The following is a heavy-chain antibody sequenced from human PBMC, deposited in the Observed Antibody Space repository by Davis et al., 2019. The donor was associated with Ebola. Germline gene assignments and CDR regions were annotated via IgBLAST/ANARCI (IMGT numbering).Heavy chain of an antibody. CDR3: ARGGTMVRGVLILVHYGMDV. D-gene: IGHD3-10*01. CDR2: INSDGSST. V-gene: IGHV3-74*01. CDR1: GFTFSSYW. Sequence: HTGGSLRLSCAASGFTFSSYWMHWVRQAPGKGLVWVSRINSDGSSTSYADSVKGRFTISRDNAKNTLYLQMNSLRAEDTAVYYCARGGTMVRGVLILVHYGMDVWGQGTTVTVSS. J-gene: IGHJ6*02.